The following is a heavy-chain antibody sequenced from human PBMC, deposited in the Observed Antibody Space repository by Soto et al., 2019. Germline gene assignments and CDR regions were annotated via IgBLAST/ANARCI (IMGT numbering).Heavy chain of an antibody. CDR2: ISAYNGNT. Sequence: QVQLVQSGAEVKKPGASVKVSCKASGYTFSSYEISWVRQAPGQGLEWMGWISAYNGNTNYAQKLQGRVTMTSDTSTSTAYLELRSLRSDDTAVYYCARMTGAACYHGIDVWGHGTTVTVSS. V-gene: IGHV1-18*01. J-gene: IGHJ6*02. D-gene: IGHD6-25*01. CDR3: ARMTGAACYHGIDV. CDR1: GYTFSSYE.